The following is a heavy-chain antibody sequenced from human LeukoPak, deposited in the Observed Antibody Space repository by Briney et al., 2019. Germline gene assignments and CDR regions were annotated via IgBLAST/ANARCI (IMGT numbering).Heavy chain of an antibody. D-gene: IGHD6-13*01. J-gene: IGHJ2*01. CDR1: GYSFTSYW. Sequence: GESLKISCKGSGYSFTSYWIGRVRQMPGKGLEWMGIIYPGDSDTRYSPSFQGQVTISADKSISTAYLQWSSLKASDTAMYYCARQSSSWYWYFDLWGRRTLVTVSS. CDR2: IYPGDSDT. V-gene: IGHV5-51*01. CDR3: ARQSSSWYWYFDL.